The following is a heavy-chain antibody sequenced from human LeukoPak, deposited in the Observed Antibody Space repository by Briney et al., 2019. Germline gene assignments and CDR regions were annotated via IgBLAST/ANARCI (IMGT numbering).Heavy chain of an antibody. CDR3: AKDIGYYYDSSGYFGH. CDR2: ISWNSGSM. J-gene: IGHJ4*02. CDR1: GLTFDDYA. Sequence: GRSLRLSCAASGLTFDDYAMHWVRQAPGKGLEWVSGISWNSGSMGYADSVKGRFTISRDNAKNSLYLQMDSLRAEDTALYYCAKDIGYYYDSSGYFGHWGQGTLVTVSS. V-gene: IGHV3-9*01. D-gene: IGHD3-22*01.